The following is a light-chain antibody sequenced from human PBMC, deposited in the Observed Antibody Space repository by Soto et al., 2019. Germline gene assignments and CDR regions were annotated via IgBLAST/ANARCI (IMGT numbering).Light chain of an antibody. Sequence: QSALSQPPSASGSPGQSVTISCTGTSSDVGGYNYVSWYQHHPGKAPKLMIYEVTKRPSGVPDRFSGSKSGNTASLTVSGLQAEDDSDYYCISYAGSNNVVFGGGTKLTVL. CDR1: SSDVGGYNY. J-gene: IGLJ2*01. V-gene: IGLV2-8*01. CDR3: ISYAGSNNVV. CDR2: EVT.